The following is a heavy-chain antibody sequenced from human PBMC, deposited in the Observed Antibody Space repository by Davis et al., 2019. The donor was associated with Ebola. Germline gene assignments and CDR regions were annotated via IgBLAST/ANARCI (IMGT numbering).Heavy chain of an antibody. J-gene: IGHJ6*02. V-gene: IGHV4-34*01. CDR2: INHSGST. CDR1: GGSFSGYY. CDR3: ARGRKGYYYYGMDV. D-gene: IGHD1-14*01. Sequence: GSLRLSCAVYGGSFSGYYWSWIRQPPGKGLEWIGEINHSGSTNYNPSLKSRVTISVDTSKNQFSLKLSSVTAADTAVYYCARGRKGYYYYGMDVWGQGTTVTVSS.